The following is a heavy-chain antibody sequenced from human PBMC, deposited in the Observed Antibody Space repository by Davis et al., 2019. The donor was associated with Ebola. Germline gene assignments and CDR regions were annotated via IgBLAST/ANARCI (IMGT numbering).Heavy chain of an antibody. CDR3: ARVIAARYDAFDI. J-gene: IGHJ3*02. D-gene: IGHD6-6*01. V-gene: IGHV4-39*07. Sequence: PSETLSLTCTVSGGSISSSSYYWGWIRQPPGKGLEWIGSIYYSGSTYYNPSLKSRVTISVDTSKNQFSLKLSSVTAADTAVYYCARVIAARYDAFDIWGQGTMVTVSS. CDR2: IYYSGST. CDR1: GGSISSSSYY.